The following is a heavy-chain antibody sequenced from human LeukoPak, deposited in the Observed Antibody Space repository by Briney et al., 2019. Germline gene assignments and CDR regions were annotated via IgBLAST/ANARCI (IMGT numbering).Heavy chain of an antibody. Sequence: GGSLRLSCAASGFTFSSYGMHWVRQAPGKGLEWGAVIWYDGSNKYYADSVKGRFTISRDNSKNTLYLQMNSLRAEDTAVYYCARDSGAAGTPAFDIWGQGTMVTVSS. J-gene: IGHJ3*02. V-gene: IGHV3-33*01. CDR3: ARDSGAAGTPAFDI. D-gene: IGHD6-13*01. CDR2: IWYDGSNK. CDR1: GFTFSSYG.